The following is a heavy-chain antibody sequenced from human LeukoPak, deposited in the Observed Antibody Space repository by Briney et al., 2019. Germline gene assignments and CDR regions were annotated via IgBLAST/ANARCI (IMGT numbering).Heavy chain of an antibody. CDR2: INHSGST. CDR3: ARGAVVVPAALTYYYYYMDV. V-gene: IGHV4-34*01. Sequence: SETLSLTCAVYGGSFSGYYWSWIRQPPGKGLEWIGEINHSGSTNYNPSLKSRVTISVDTSKNQFSLKLSSVTAADTAVYYCARGAVVVPAALTYYYYYMDVWGKGTTVTVSS. J-gene: IGHJ6*03. D-gene: IGHD2-2*01. CDR1: GGSFSGYY.